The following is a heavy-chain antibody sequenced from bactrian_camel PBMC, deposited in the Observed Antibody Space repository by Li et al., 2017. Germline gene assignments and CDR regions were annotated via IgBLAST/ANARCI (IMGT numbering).Heavy chain of an antibody. D-gene: IGHD5*01. CDR1: GDIYDSYC. CDR2: TDSAGRA. J-gene: IGHJ4*01. CDR3: ASSFGGTPSGY. V-gene: IGHV3S55*01. Sequence: HVQLVESGGGSVQAGGSLRLSCAYSGDIYDSYCMAWFRQTTGKESEGVAGTDSAGRAVYVDSVKGRFTISRDNAKNTLYLQINSLKTEDTAVYYCASSFGGTPSGYWGQGTQVTVS.